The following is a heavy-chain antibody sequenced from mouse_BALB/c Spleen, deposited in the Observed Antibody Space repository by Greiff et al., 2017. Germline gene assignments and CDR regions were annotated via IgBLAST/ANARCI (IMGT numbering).Heavy chain of an antibody. CDR1: GYTFTDYA. J-gene: IGHJ2*01. CDR3: ARGGSSFDY. Sequence: QVQLQQQSGAELVRPGVSVKISCKGSGYTFTDYAMHWVKQSHAKSLEWIGVISTYYGDASYNQKFKGKATMTVDKSSSTAYMELARLTSEDSAIYYCARGGSSFDYWGQGTTLTVSS. V-gene: IGHV1S137*01. CDR2: ISTYYGDA. D-gene: IGHD1-1*01.